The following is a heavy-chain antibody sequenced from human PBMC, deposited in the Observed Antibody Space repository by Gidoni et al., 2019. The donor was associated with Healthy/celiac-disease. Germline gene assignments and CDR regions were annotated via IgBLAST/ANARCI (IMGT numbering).Heavy chain of an antibody. Sequence: QLQLQESGPGLVKPSETLSLTCTVSGGSISSSSYYWGWIRQPPGKGLEWIGSIYYSGSTYYNPSLKSRVTISVDTSKNQFSLKLSSVTAADTAVYYCARVRGIYYYYYMDVWGKGTTVTVSS. J-gene: IGHJ6*03. CDR3: ARVRGIYYYYYMDV. D-gene: IGHD2-15*01. CDR2: IYYSGST. V-gene: IGHV4-39*01. CDR1: GGSISSSSYY.